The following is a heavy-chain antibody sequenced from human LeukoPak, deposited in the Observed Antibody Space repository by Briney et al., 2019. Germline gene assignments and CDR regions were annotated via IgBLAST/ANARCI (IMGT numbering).Heavy chain of an antibody. J-gene: IGHJ4*02. CDR2: ISSSSSYI. CDR1: GFTFSSYS. Sequence: GSLRLSCAASGFTFSSYSMNWVRQAPGKGLEWVSSISSSSSYIYYADSVKGRFTISRDNAKNSLYLQMNSRRAEDTAVYYCARALQRIGDYWGQGTLVTVSS. V-gene: IGHV3-21*01. CDR3: ARALQRIGDY. D-gene: IGHD2/OR15-2a*01.